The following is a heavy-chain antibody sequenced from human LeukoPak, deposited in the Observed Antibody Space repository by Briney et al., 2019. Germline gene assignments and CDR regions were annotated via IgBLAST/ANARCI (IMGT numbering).Heavy chain of an antibody. CDR1: GGSISSGGYY. J-gene: IGHJ6*04. Sequence: SQTLSLTCTVSGGSISSGGYYWSWIRQHPGKGLEWIGYIYYSGSTNYNPSLKSRVTISVDTSKNQFSLKLSSVTAADTAVYYCARVGDDYIPSRPPDVWGKGTTVTVSS. V-gene: IGHV4-31*03. D-gene: IGHD5-24*01. CDR2: IYYSGST. CDR3: ARVGDDYIPSRPPDV.